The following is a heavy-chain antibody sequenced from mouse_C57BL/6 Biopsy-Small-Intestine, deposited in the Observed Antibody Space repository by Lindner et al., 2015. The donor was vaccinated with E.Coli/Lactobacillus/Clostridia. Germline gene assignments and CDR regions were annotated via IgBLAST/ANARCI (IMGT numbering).Heavy chain of an antibody. CDR3: ARREPSMDY. Sequence: VQLQESGAELARASGRSVKLSCKASGYTFTSYGISWVKQRTGQGLEWIGEIYPRSGNTYYNEKFKGKATLTADKSSSTAYMELRSLTSEDSAVYFCARREPSMDYWGQGTSVTVSS. CDR2: IYPRSGNT. V-gene: IGHV1-81*01. CDR1: GYTFTSYG. J-gene: IGHJ4*01.